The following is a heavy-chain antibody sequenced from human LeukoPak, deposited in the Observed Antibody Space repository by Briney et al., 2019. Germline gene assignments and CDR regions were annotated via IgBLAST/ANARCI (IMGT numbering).Heavy chain of an antibody. D-gene: IGHD1-26*01. V-gene: IGHV3-20*04. CDR2: INWSGSTT. J-gene: IGHJ4*02. CDR3: AKSSYSGTPRYFDY. Sequence: GGSLRLSCEASGFNFNDYDMSWVRQAPGTGLEWVCSINWSGSTTHYADSVKGRFTISRDSAKSSLYLQMNSLGAGDTAFYYCAKSSYSGTPRYFDYWGQGTLVTVSS. CDR1: GFNFNDYD.